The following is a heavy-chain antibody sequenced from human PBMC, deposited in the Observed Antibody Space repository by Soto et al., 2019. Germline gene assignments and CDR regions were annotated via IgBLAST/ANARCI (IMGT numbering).Heavy chain of an antibody. V-gene: IGHV4-39*01. CDR2: IYYSGSP. J-gene: IGHJ3*02. Sequence: QLQLQESGPGLVKPSETLSLTCTVSGGSISSSSYYWGWIRQPPGKGLAWIGRIYYSGSPYYNPSLKSRVTISVDTSKNQLSLELSSVTAADTAVYYCAISYYDFWSGFPPPAAFDIWGQGTMVTVSS. CDR3: AISYYDFWSGFPPPAAFDI. CDR1: GGSISSSSYY. D-gene: IGHD3-3*01.